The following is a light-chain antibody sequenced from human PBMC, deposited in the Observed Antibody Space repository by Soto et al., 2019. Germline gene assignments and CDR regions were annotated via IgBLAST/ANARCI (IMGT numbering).Light chain of an antibody. Sequence: IVLTQSPATLSLSPGERATLSCTASQHVTTTYIAWYQQKFGQAPRLLIYGASTRATGTPDRFTGGGFGTDFTRTIGRVEPEDFAVYYCQQYDSSFTFGGGTKVEMK. V-gene: IGKV3-20*01. CDR3: QQYDSSFT. J-gene: IGKJ4*01. CDR1: QHVTTTY. CDR2: GAS.